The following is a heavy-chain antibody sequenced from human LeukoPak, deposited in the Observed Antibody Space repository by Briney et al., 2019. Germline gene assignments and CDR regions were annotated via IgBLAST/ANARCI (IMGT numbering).Heavy chain of an antibody. D-gene: IGHD5/OR15-5a*01. Sequence: SETLSLTCAVYGGSFSGYYWSWIRQPPGKGLEWIGEINHSGSTYYNPSLKSRVTIPVDTSKNQFSLNLSSLTAADTAVYYCATSDTVSTYNWFDPWGQGTLVTVS. CDR2: INHSGST. J-gene: IGHJ5*02. V-gene: IGHV4-34*01. CDR1: GGSFSGYY. CDR3: ATSDTVSTYNWFDP.